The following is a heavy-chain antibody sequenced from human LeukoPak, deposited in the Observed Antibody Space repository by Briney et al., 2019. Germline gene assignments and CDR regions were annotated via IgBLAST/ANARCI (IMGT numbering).Heavy chain of an antibody. CDR3: ARPYCSGGSCYPHEYYFDY. Sequence: GESLKISCKGSGYSFTSYWIGWVRQMPGKGLEGMGIIYPGDSDTRYSPSFQGQVTISADKSISTAYLQWSSLKASDTAMYYCARPYCSGGSCYPHEYYFDYWGQGTLVTVSS. V-gene: IGHV5-51*01. CDR2: IYPGDSDT. J-gene: IGHJ4*02. CDR1: GYSFTSYW. D-gene: IGHD2-15*01.